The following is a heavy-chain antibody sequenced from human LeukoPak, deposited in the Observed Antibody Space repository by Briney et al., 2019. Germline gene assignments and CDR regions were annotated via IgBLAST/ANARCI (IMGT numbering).Heavy chain of an antibody. CDR1: GYTLTELS. D-gene: IGHD3-22*01. J-gene: IGHJ1*01. V-gene: IGHV1-24*01. Sequence: ASVKVSCKVSGYTLTELSMHWVRRAPGKGLEWMGGFDPEDGETIYAQKFQGRVTMTEDTSTDTAYMELSSLRSEDTAVYYCATVGSSVTTMIVGWGQGTLATVSS. CDR2: FDPEDGET. CDR3: ATVGSSVTTMIVG.